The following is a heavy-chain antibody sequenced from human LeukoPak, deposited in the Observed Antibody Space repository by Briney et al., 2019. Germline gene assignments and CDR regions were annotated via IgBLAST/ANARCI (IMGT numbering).Heavy chain of an antibody. D-gene: IGHD6-19*01. CDR1: GGSVSSGNYY. CDR3: AREGDSGWSNWFDP. J-gene: IGHJ5*02. Sequence: SETLSLTCTVSGGSVSSGNYYWNWIRQPPGKGLEWIGYIYYSGSTNYNPSLKSRVTISVDTSKNQFSLKLSSVTAADTAVYYCAREGDSGWSNWFDPWGQGTLVTVSS. CDR2: IYYSGST. V-gene: IGHV4-61*01.